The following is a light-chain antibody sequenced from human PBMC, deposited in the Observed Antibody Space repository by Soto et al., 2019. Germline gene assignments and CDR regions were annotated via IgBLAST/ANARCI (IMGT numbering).Light chain of an antibody. V-gene: IGKV1-5*03. J-gene: IGKJ4*01. Sequence: DIQMTQSPSTLSASVGDRVTITCRASQSISTWLAWYQQKAGKAPKLLVYKASSLEGGVPSRFSGSGSGTEFNITISSLQPDDFATYYCQQYNTYPLTSGGGTKVDIK. CDR2: KAS. CDR3: QQYNTYPLT. CDR1: QSISTW.